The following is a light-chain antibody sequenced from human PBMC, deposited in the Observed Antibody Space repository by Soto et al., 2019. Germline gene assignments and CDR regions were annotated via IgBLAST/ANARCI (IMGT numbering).Light chain of an antibody. CDR3: GTWDNSLRSWV. Sequence: QSVLTQPPSVSAAPGQKVTISCSGSSSNIGNNYVSWYQQFPGTAPKLLIYDSNSRPSGIPDRFSGSKSGTSATLGITGLQTGDDAEYYCGTWDNSLRSWVFGGGTKLTVL. CDR2: DSN. V-gene: IGLV1-51*01. J-gene: IGLJ3*02. CDR1: SSNIGNNY.